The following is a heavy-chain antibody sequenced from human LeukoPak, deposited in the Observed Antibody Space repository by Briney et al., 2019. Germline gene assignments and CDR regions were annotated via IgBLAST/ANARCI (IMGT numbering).Heavy chain of an antibody. V-gene: IGHV4-31*03. CDR1: GGSISSGGYY. Sequence: SETLSLTCTVSGGSISSGGYYWRCSRQHPGRGLERSEYIYYSGSACCNPSLTSRVTISVYTSKNQCSLKLSSVTAADTAVYYCAMRAHYDILSGYYAEDAFDIWGKGTMVTVSS. CDR2: IYYSGSA. D-gene: IGHD3-9*01. CDR3: AMRAHYDILSGYYAEDAFDI. J-gene: IGHJ3*02.